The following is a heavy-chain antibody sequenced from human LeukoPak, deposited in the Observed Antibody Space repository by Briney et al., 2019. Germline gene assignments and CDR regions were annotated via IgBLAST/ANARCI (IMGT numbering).Heavy chain of an antibody. CDR3: AKDYYDFWSGYNYYYGMDA. CDR1: EFTFNNYW. CDR2: ISYDGSNK. Sequence: GGSLRLSCAASEFTFNNYWMHWVRQAPGKGLEWVAVISYDGSNKYYADSVKGRFTISRDNSKNTLYLQVNSLRAEDTAVYYCAKDYYDFWSGYNYYYGMDAWGQGTTVTVSS. J-gene: IGHJ6*02. D-gene: IGHD3-3*01. V-gene: IGHV3-30*18.